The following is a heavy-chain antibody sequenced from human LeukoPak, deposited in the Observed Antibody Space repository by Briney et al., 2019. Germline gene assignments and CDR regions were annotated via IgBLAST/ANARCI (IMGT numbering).Heavy chain of an antibody. Sequence: GGSLRLSCAASGFTFSNYAMSWVRQAPGKGLEWVSAISGGGGDSYYVDSVKGRFTISRDKSKNTVYLQMNSLSAEDTAVYYCARLDCSSTSCYTLGWFDPWGQGTLVTVSS. CDR1: GFTFSNYA. CDR2: ISGGGGDS. CDR3: ARLDCSSTSCYTLGWFDP. D-gene: IGHD2-2*02. V-gene: IGHV3-23*01. J-gene: IGHJ5*02.